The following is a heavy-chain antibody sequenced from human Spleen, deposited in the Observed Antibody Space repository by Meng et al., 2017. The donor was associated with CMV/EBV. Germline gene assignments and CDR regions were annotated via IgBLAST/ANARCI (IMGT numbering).Heavy chain of an antibody. CDR2: IYYSGST. J-gene: IGHJ4*02. V-gene: IGHV4-39*07. D-gene: IGHD5-12*01. Sequence: ESGQYVGKPSETLSLPCTFSGGSISSSRYYWGWIRQPPGRGLEWIGSIYYSGSTYYNPSLKSRVTISVDSSKNQFSLKLSSVTAADTAMYYCASSQWLRFRRPFDYWGQGTLVTVSS. CDR3: ASSQWLRFRRPFDY. CDR1: GGSISSSRYY.